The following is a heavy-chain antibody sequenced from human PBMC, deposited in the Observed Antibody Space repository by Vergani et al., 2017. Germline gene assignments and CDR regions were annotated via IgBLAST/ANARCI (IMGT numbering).Heavy chain of an antibody. CDR3: ARGGGDSSGGLLDY. V-gene: IGHV3-30-3*01. CDR2: ISYDGCNK. D-gene: IGHD6-19*01. J-gene: IGHJ4*02. CDR1: GFTFSSYA. Sequence: QVQLVESGGGVVQPGRSLRLSCAASGFTFSSYAMHWVRQAPGKGLEWVAVISYDGCNKYYADSVKGRFTSSRDNSKNTLYLQMNSLRAEDTAVYYCARGGGDSSGGLLDYWGQGTLVTVSS.